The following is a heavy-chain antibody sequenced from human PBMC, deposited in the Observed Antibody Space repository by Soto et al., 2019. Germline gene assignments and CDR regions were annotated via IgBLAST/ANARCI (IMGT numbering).Heavy chain of an antibody. CDR2: ISWDGGST. CDR3: AKDIGPERMYDFWSGYYRHYYYGMDV. CDR1: GFTFDDYT. D-gene: IGHD3-3*01. V-gene: IGHV3-43*01. J-gene: IGHJ6*02. Sequence: GGSLRLSCAASGFTFDDYTMHWVRQAPGKGLEWVSLISWDGGSTYYADSVKGRFTISRDNSKNSLYLQMNSLRTEDTALYYCAKDIGPERMYDFWSGYYRHYYYGMDVWGQGTTVTVSS.